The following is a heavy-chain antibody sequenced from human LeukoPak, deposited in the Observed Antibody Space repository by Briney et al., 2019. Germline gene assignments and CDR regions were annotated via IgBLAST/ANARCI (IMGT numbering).Heavy chain of an antibody. CDR2: ISQNGDS. CDR3: ARALGGFDI. CDR1: GGSLSFYY. J-gene: IGHJ3*02. V-gene: IGHV4-34*01. Sequence: SETLSLTCGVYGGSLSFYYWSWIRQSPGKGLEWIAEISQNGDSNYNPSLKSRVTISLDTSKNQLSLKLNSVTAADTAVYYCARALGGFDIWGQGTMVTVS.